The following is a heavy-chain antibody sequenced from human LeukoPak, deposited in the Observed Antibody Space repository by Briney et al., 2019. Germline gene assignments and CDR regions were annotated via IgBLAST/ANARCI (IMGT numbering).Heavy chain of an antibody. Sequence: QAGGSLRLSCAASGFTFSSYAMSWVRQAPGKGLEWVSTIGGNGGSTYYADSVKGRFTISRDNSKNTLYLQMNSLRAEDTAVYYCAKDLSGGDWNLSFDYWGQGTLVTVSS. V-gene: IGHV3-23*01. D-gene: IGHD1-1*01. CDR3: AKDLSGGDWNLSFDY. CDR1: GFTFSSYA. J-gene: IGHJ4*02. CDR2: IGGNGGST.